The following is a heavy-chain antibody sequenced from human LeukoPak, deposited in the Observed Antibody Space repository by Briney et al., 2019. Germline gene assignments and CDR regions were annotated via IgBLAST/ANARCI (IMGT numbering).Heavy chain of an antibody. D-gene: IGHD5-18*01. CDR1: GFTFSSYG. CDR3: AKDRVTRGYSYGTDAFDI. V-gene: IGHV3-30*02. Sequence: GGSLRLSCAASGFTFSSYGMHWVRQAPGKGLEWVAFIRYGGSNKYYAYSVKGRFNISRHNSKNTLYLQMNSLRAEDTAVYYCAKDRVTRGYSYGTDAFDIWGQGTMVTVSS. J-gene: IGHJ3*02. CDR2: IRYGGSNK.